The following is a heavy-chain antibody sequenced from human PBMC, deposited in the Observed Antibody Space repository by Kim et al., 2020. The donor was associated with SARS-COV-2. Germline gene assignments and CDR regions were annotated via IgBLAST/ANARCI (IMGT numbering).Heavy chain of an antibody. CDR3: ARGYYDFWSGVYIGWGMGV. J-gene: IGHJ4*02. Sequence: GGSLRLSCAASGFTFSSYAMHWVRQAPGKGLEYVSAISSNGGSTYYANSVKGRFTISRDTSKNTLYLQMGRLRAEEMAVYYCARGYYDFWSGVYIGWGMGVWGQGTLVTVSS. CDR1: GFTFSSYA. V-gene: IGHV3-64*01. D-gene: IGHD3-3*01. CDR2: ISSNGGST.